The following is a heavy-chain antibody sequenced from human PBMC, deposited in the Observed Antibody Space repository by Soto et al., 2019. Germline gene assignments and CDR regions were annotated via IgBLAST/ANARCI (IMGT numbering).Heavy chain of an antibody. D-gene: IGHD2-2*01. CDR2: INAGNGNT. CDR1: GYTFTSYA. Sequence: GASVKVSCKASGYTFTSYAMHWVRQAPGQRLEWMGWINAGNGNTKYSQKFQGRVTITRDTSSSTAYMELSSLRSEDTAVYYCASHIVVPAGPPDYYYYGMDVWGQGTTVTVSS. J-gene: IGHJ6*02. CDR3: ASHIVVPAGPPDYYYYGMDV. V-gene: IGHV1-3*01.